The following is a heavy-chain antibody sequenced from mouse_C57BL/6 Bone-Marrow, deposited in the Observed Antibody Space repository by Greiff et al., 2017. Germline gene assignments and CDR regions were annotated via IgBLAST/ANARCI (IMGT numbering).Heavy chain of an antibody. CDR1: GFSLSTFGMG. V-gene: IGHV8-8*01. Sequence: QVTLKVSGPGILQPSQTLSLTCSFSGFSLSTFGMGVGWIRQPSGKGLEWLAHIWWDDDKYYNPALKSRLTISKDTSKNQVFLKIANVDTADTATYYCARRDDYDATLYYYAMDYWGQGTSVTVSS. D-gene: IGHD2-4*01. CDR3: ARRDDYDATLYYYAMDY. CDR2: IWWDDDK. J-gene: IGHJ4*01.